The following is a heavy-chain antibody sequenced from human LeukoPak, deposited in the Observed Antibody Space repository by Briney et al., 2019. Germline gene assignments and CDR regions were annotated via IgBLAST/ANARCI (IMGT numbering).Heavy chain of an antibody. D-gene: IGHD6-19*01. CDR1: GGTFSSYA. V-gene: IGHV1-69*05. J-gene: IGHJ4*02. CDR2: IIPIFGTA. Sequence: GSSVKVSCKASGGTFSSYAISWVRQAPGQGPEWMGGIIPIFGTANYAQKFQGRVTITTDESTSTAYMELSSLRSEDTAVYYCARESQDGIIAVAGTEWGQGTLVTVSS. CDR3: ARESQDGIIAVAGTE.